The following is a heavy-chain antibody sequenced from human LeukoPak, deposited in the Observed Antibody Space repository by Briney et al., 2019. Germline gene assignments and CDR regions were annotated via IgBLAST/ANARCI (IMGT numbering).Heavy chain of an antibody. D-gene: IGHD3-9*01. CDR3: AKHFDWLDVRSHFDY. Sequence: GGSLRLSCAASGFTFSSYAVSWVRQAPGKGLEWVSAISGSGGSTYYADSVKGRFTISRDNSKNTLYLQMNSLRAEDTAVYYCAKHFDWLDVRSHFDYWGQGTLVTVSS. V-gene: IGHV3-23*01. J-gene: IGHJ4*02. CDR2: ISGSGGST. CDR1: GFTFSSYA.